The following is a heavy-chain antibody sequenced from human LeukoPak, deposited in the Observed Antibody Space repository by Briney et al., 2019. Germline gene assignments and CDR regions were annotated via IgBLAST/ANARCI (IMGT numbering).Heavy chain of an antibody. CDR1: GRPIHRYY. J-gene: IGHJ4*02. CDR3: ARGAPYYYDSSGYLFDY. Sequence: PSDPLSLPCTVSGRPIHRYYWSWIRQPPGKGLEWIGYIYYSGSTNYNTSLKSRVTISVDTSKTQFSLKLSSVTAADTAVYYCARGAPYYYDSSGYLFDYWGQGTLVTVSS. CDR2: IYYSGST. V-gene: IGHV4-59*07. D-gene: IGHD3-22*01.